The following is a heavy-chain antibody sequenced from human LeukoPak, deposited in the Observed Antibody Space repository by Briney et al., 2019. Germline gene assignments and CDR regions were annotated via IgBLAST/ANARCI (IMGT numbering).Heavy chain of an antibody. CDR1: GFTFSSYG. J-gene: IGHJ1*01. CDR2: ISDDGSNK. V-gene: IGHV3-30*18. Sequence: PGRSLRLSCAASGFTFSSYGMHWVRQAPGKGLEWVAVISDDGSNKYYADSVKGRFTISRDNSKNTLYLQMNSLRAEDTAVYYCAKDPRSSASGPAEYFQHWGQGTLVTVSS. CDR3: AKDPRSSASGPAEYFQH. D-gene: IGHD3-22*01.